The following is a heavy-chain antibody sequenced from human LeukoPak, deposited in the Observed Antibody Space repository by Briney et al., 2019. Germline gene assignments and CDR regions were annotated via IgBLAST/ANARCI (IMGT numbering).Heavy chain of an antibody. Sequence: SETLSLTCTVSGGSISGSSYFWGWIRQPPGKGLEWIGSIYYSGTTYYNPSLKSRVTISVDTSKNQFSLKLSSVTAADTAVYFCAYYCSGVSYHSDYWGQGTLVTVSS. V-gene: IGHV4-39*01. J-gene: IGHJ4*02. CDR3: AYYCSGVSYHSDY. CDR1: GGSISGSSYF. CDR2: IYYSGTT. D-gene: IGHD2-15*01.